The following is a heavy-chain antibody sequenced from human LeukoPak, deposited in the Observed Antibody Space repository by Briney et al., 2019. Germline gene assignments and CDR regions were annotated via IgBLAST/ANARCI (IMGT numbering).Heavy chain of an antibody. V-gene: IGHV7-4-1*02. J-gene: IGHJ6*02. D-gene: IGHD2-15*01. CDR1: GGTFRNYA. CDR3: ASGGVVVAATQYYYYGMDV. CDR2: INTNTGNP. Sequence: GASVKVSCKASGGTFRNYAISWVRQAPGQGLEWMGWINTNTGNPTYAQGFTGRFVFSLDTSVSTAYLQISSLKAEDTAVYYCASGGVVVAATQYYYYGMDVWGQGTTVTVSS.